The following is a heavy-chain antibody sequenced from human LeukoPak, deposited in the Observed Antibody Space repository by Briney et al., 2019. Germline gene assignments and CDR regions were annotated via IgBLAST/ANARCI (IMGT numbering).Heavy chain of an antibody. J-gene: IGHJ4*02. V-gene: IGHV3-9*01. CDR3: ASIVGATGEDY. D-gene: IGHD1-26*01. CDR2: ISWNSGSI. Sequence: GGSLRLSCAASGFTFDDYAMHWVRQAPGKGLEWVSGISWNSGSIGYADSVKGRFTISRDNAKNSLHLQMNSLRAEDTAVYYCASIVGATGEDYWGQGTLVTVSS. CDR1: GFTFDDYA.